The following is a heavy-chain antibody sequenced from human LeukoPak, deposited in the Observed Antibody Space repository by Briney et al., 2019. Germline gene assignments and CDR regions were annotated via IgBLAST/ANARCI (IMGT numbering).Heavy chain of an antibody. CDR2: ISSSSSYI. J-gene: IGHJ1*01. D-gene: IGHD1-26*01. Sequence: GGSLRLSCAASGFTFNTYSMNWVRQAPGTGLEWVSSISSSSSYIDYADSVKGRFTISRDNAKNALYLQMNSLRAEDTAVYYCASKELGGQGTLVTVSS. CDR1: GFTFNTYS. V-gene: IGHV3-21*01. CDR3: ASKEL.